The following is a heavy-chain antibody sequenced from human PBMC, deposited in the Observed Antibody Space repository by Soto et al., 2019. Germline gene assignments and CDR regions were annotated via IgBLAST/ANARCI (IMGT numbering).Heavy chain of an antibody. V-gene: IGHV5-51*01. CDR1: GYSFTSFW. CDR3: ARLYYNDRSGSGYFEY. D-gene: IGHD3-22*01. CDR2: IYPGDSDT. Sequence: GESLKISCKGSGYSFTSFWIGWVRQMPGKGLQWMGIIYPGDSDTTYSPSFQGQVTISVDKSISTAYLQWSSLKASDTAMYYCARLYYNDRSGSGYFEYWGQGTLVTVS. J-gene: IGHJ4*02.